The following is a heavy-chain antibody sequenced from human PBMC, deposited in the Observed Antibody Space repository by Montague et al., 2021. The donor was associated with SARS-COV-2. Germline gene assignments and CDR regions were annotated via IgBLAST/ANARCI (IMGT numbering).Heavy chain of an antibody. CDR3: TRLPRGSGTWGYFDY. D-gene: IGHD3-10*01. J-gene: IGHJ4*02. CDR1: GGPIRSYY. CDR2: MHDSGTA. V-gene: IGHV4-59*08. Sequence: SETLSLTCTVSGGPIRSYYWNWMRQTPGKGLEWIGYMHDSGTANYNPSLRSRVTLMVDASRNQFSLELSSVTAADTAMYYCTRLPRGSGTWGYFDYWAQGTLVTVSS.